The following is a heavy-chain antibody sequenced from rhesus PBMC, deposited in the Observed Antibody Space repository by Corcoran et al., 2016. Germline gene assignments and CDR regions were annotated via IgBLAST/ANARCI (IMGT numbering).Heavy chain of an antibody. V-gene: IGHV2-95*01. J-gene: IGHJ4*01. CDR2: IYWNDSK. Sequence: QVTLKESGPALVKPTQTLTRTCTFSGFSISTTGTGVGWIRQPPGKAPEWLASIYWNDSKYSSTSLKSRLTISKDTSKNQVVLTMTNMDPVDTATYYCARVPLYCSGGVCYDYYFDYWGQGVLVTVSS. CDR3: ARVPLYCSGGVCYDYYFDY. CDR1: GFSISTTGTG. D-gene: IGHD2-8*01.